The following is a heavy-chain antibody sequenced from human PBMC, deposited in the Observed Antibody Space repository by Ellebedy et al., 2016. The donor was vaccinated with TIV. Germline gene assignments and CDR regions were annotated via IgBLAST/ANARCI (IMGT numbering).Heavy chain of an antibody. CDR3: ARSWPGY. CDR1: GGSFSGYY. J-gene: IGHJ4*02. Sequence: MPSETLSLTCAVYGGSFSGYYWSWIRQPPGKGLEWIGEINHSGSTNYNPSLKSRVTISVDTSKNQFSLKLSSVTAADTAVYYCARSWPGYWGQGTLVTVSS. V-gene: IGHV4-34*01. CDR2: INHSGST.